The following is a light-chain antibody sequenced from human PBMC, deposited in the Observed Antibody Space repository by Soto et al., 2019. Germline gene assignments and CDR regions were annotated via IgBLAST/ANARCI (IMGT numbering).Light chain of an antibody. CDR2: GNN. Sequence: QPVLTQPPSVSGAPGQSITISCTGSSSNIGAGYDLHWYQQVPGTAPQLLIYGNNNPSSVVPDRFSVTKSGSAASLAISGVQGEDEADYYCQCYDNSLTYVFGSGTKVTVL. J-gene: IGLJ1*01. CDR1: SSNIGAGYD. V-gene: IGLV1-40*01. CDR3: QCYDNSLTYV.